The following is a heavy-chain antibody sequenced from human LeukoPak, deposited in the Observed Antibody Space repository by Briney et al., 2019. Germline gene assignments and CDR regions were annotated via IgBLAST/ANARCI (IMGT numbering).Heavy chain of an antibody. CDR3: ARDRGYCSSTSCSYYYYGMDV. CDR2: IWFDGSNK. Sequence: PGGSLRLSCAASGFTFSSYGMHWVRQAPGKGLEWVAVIWFDGSNKNYADSVKGRFTISRDNSKNTVYLQMNSLRAEDTAVYYCARDRGYCSSTSCSYYYYGMDVWGQGTTVTVSS. D-gene: IGHD2-2*01. J-gene: IGHJ6*02. V-gene: IGHV3-33*01. CDR1: GFTFSSYG.